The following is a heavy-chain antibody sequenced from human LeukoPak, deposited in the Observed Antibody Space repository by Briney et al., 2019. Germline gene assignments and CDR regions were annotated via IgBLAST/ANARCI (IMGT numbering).Heavy chain of an antibody. D-gene: IGHD5-18*01. J-gene: IGHJ3*02. Sequence: ASVKVSCKASGYTFTGYYMHWVRQAPGQGFECMGWINPNSGGTNYAQKFQGRVTMTRDTSISTAYMELSRLGSDGTAVYYCARIQLWPNDAFDIWGQGTMVTVSS. CDR1: GYTFTGYY. CDR3: ARIQLWPNDAFDI. CDR2: INPNSGGT. V-gene: IGHV1-2*02.